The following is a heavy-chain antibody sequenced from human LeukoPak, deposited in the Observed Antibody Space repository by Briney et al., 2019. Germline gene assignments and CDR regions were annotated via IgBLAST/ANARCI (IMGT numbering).Heavy chain of an antibody. J-gene: IGHJ4*02. V-gene: IGHV3-53*01. CDR3: ASHRRSIAAAAYFDH. Sequence: PGGSLRLSCVASGFTVSASYMSWVRLPAGKGLEWVSSIYSGGTPYYADSFNGRFTIPRDTSKNTLYLQMNSLRVDDTAIYYCASHRRSIAAAAYFDHWGQGTRVTVSS. D-gene: IGHD6-25*01. CDR2: IYSGGTP. CDR1: GFTVSASY.